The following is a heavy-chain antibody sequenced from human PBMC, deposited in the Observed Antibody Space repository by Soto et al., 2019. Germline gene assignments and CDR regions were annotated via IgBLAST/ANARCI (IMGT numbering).Heavy chain of an antibody. CDR1: GFTFSSFA. V-gene: IGHV3-23*01. CDR3: AKARFWRGYHPPGGGMDV. J-gene: IGHJ6*02. D-gene: IGHD3-3*01. CDR2: ITDSAAST. Sequence: GGSLRLSCTASGFTFSSFAMSWVRQAPGKGLEWVSTITDSAASTYYADSVKGRFTISRDNSKNTLYLQMNSLRAEDTAVYYCAKARFWRGYHPPGGGMDVWGQGNTVTVSS.